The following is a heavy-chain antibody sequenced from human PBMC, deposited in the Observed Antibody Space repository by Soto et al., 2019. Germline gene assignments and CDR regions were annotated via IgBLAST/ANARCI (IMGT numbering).Heavy chain of an antibody. J-gene: IGHJ6*03. CDR2: IYYSGST. D-gene: IGHD2-8*01. V-gene: IGHV4-59*08. Sequence: PSETLSLTCTVSGGSISSYYWSWIRQPPGKGLEWIGYIYYSGSTNYNPSLKSRVTISVDTSKNQFSLKLSSVTAADTAVYYCARQIGVYAVYYYYYYMDVWVKGTTVTVSS. CDR3: ARQIGVYAVYYYYYYMDV. CDR1: GGSISSYY.